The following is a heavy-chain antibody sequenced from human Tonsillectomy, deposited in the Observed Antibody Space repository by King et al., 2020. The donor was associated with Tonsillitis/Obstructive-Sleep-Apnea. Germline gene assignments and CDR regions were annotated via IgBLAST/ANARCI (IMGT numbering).Heavy chain of an antibody. D-gene: IGHD2-15*01. CDR1: GFTFRTYD. CDR3: ARGARVVVAASNYYFDY. CDR2: IWYDGSNK. V-gene: IGHV3-33*01. J-gene: IGHJ4*02. Sequence: VQLVESGGGVVQPGRSLRLSCAASGFTFRTYDMYWVRQAPGKGLEWVAVIWYDGSNKYYADSVKGRFSISRDSSKNTLYLQMNSLRAEDTAVYYCARGARVVVAASNYYFDYWGQGTLVTVSS.